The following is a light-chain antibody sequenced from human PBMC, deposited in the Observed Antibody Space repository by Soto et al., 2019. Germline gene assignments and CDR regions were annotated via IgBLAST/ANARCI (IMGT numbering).Light chain of an antibody. CDR3: QQSFSTHELT. J-gene: IGKJ4*01. Sequence: DIQMTQSPSSLSASVGDRVTITCRASENIGKYLNWYQQKQGKAPKIVIYGASSLQSGVPSRFSGSGSGTDFTLTISSLQPEDFAIYYCQQSFSTHELTLGGGTKVDIK. CDR1: ENIGKY. V-gene: IGKV1-39*01. CDR2: GAS.